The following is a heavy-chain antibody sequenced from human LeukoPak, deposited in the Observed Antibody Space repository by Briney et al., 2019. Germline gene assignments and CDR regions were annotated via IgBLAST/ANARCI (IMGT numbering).Heavy chain of an antibody. J-gene: IGHJ4*02. CDR2: IYYSGGT. V-gene: IGHV4-38-2*02. D-gene: IGHD1-26*01. CDR1: GYSISSGYY. Sequence: PSETLSLTCTVSGYSISSGYYWGWIRQTPGKGLEWIGSIYYSGGTFYSPSLKSRVTISVDTSKNQFSLKLTSVTAADTAVYYCASLRERSYYARGFDYWGQGTLVTVSS. CDR3: ASLRERSYYARGFDY.